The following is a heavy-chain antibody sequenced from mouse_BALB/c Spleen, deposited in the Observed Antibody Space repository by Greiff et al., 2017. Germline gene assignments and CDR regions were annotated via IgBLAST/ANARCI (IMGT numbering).Heavy chain of an antibody. V-gene: IGHV7-3*02. Sequence: EVQLQESGGGLVQPGGSLRLSCATSGFTFTDYYMSWVRQPPGKALEWLGFIRNKANGYTTEYSASVKGRFTISRDNSQSILYLQMNTLRAEDSATYYCARDKWLRRRDYAMDYWGQGTSVTVSS. D-gene: IGHD2-2*01. J-gene: IGHJ4*01. CDR3: ARDKWLRRRDYAMDY. CDR2: IRNKANGYTT. CDR1: GFTFTDYY.